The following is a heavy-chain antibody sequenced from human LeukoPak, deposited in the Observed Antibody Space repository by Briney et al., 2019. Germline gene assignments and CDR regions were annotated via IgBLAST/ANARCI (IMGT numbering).Heavy chain of an antibody. Sequence: SETLSLTCTVSDGSINGYYWSWIRQPPGKGLDWIGYMYSGGTTNYSPSLKSRVTISEDMSKNQFSLKLTSVTAADTAVYYCARGGIAAAGITDYWGQGTLVTVSS. D-gene: IGHD6-13*01. CDR3: ARGGIAAAGITDY. CDR1: DGSINGYY. J-gene: IGHJ4*02. V-gene: IGHV4-59*01. CDR2: MYSGGTT.